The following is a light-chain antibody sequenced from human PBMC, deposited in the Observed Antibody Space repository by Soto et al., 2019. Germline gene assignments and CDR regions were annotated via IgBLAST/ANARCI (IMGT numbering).Light chain of an antibody. J-gene: IGKJ2*01. V-gene: IGKV1-33*01. CDR1: QDISNF. CDR2: DVS. Sequence: DIQMTQSPSSLSASVRDRVTITCQASQDISNFLNWYQQKPGKAPKLLIYDVSNLETGVPSRFSGSGSGTDFSFPITSLQPEDIAKYYCEQYDILPTFGQGTKLEIK. CDR3: EQYDILPT.